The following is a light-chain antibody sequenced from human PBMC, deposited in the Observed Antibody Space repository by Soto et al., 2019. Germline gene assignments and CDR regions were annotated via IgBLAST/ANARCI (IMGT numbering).Light chain of an antibody. CDR2: DVS. CDR3: CSYAGSFTVI. CDR1: SSDVGGYNF. Sequence: QPVLTQPRSVSGSPGQSVTISCTGTSSDVGGYNFVSWYQQYPGKAPKLMIYDVSKRPSGVPDRFSGSQSGNTASLTISGLQTEDEADYYCCSYAGSFTVIFGGGTKLTVL. V-gene: IGLV2-11*01. J-gene: IGLJ2*01.